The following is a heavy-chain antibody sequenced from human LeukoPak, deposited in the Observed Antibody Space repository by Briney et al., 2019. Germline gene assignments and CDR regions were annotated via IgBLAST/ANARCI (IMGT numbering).Heavy chain of an antibody. CDR3: ARAGPYCPSSTCYLPAYYYMDV. CDR1: GYPHSRRYY. V-gene: IGHV4-38-2*01. Sequence: SDTQSLTCAVSGYPHSRRYYWGWIRQPPGKGLEWIGHFFYCETTYYTPSPKTRVAISVAASKNQFSLRLTSMTAADTAVYYCARAGPYCPSSTCYLPAYYYMDVWGKGTTVTVSS. D-gene: IGHD2-2*01. J-gene: IGHJ6*03. CDR2: FFYCETT.